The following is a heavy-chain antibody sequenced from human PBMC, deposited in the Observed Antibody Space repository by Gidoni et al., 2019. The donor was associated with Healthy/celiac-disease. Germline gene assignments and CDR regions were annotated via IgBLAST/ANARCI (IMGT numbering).Heavy chain of an antibody. V-gene: IGHV4-34*01. J-gene: IGHJ4*02. D-gene: IGHD5-18*01. Sequence: TCAVYGGSFSGYYWSWIRQPPGKGLEWIGEINHSGSTNYNPSLKSRVTISVDTSKNQFSLKLSSVTAADTAVYYCARDRMKWLRGERGNYFDYWGQGTLVTVSS. CDR1: GGSFSGYY. CDR3: ARDRMKWLRGERGNYFDY. CDR2: INHSGST.